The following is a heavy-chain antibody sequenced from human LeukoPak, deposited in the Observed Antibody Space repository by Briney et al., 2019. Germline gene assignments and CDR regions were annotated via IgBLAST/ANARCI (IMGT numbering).Heavy chain of an antibody. J-gene: IGHJ4*02. CDR2: ISSSSSYI. Sequence: GGSLRLSCAASGFTFSSYGMSWVRQAPGKGLEWVSSISSSSSYIYYADSVKGRFTISRDNAKNSLYLQMNSLRAEDTAVYYCARLERIAAAERGDYWGQGTLVTVSS. D-gene: IGHD6-13*01. V-gene: IGHV3-21*01. CDR1: GFTFSSYG. CDR3: ARLERIAAAERGDY.